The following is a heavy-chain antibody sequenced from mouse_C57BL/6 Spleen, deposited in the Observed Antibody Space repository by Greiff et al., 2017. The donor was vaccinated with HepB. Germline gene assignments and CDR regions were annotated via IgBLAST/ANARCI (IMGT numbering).Heavy chain of an antibody. CDR3: ARKIYYYGSSYPFAY. D-gene: IGHD1-1*01. V-gene: IGHV1-9*01. J-gene: IGHJ3*01. CDR1: GYTFTGYW. CDR2: ILPGSGST. Sequence: VQGVESGAELMKPGASVKLSCKATGYTFTGYWIEWVKQRPGHGLEWIGEILPGSGSTNYNEKFKGKATFTADTSSNTAYMQLSSLTTEDSAIYYCARKIYYYGSSYPFAYWGQGTLVTVSA.